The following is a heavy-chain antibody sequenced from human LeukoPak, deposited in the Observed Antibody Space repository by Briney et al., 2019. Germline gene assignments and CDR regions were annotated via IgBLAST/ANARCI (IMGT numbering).Heavy chain of an antibody. CDR3: ARCTASCYANAFDV. Sequence: PSGSLRLSCATSGFTFNNNAMSWVRQAPGKGLEWVSAINGGGDATEYADSVKGRFTISRDNSKNTLYLQMNSLRPDDTAVYYCARCTASCYANAFDVWGQGTLLTVSS. V-gene: IGHV3-23*01. CDR2: INGGGDAT. J-gene: IGHJ3*01. D-gene: IGHD2-2*01. CDR1: GFTFNNNA.